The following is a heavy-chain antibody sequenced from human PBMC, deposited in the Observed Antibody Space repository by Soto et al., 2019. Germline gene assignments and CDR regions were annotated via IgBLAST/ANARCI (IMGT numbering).Heavy chain of an antibody. Sequence: PGESLKISCKGSGYSFTSYWISWVRQMPGKGLEWMGRIDPSDSYTNYSPSFQGHVTISADKSISTAYLQWSSLKASDTAMYYCARPMVMVRGVITAYYYYGMDVWGQGTTVTVSS. CDR3: ARPMVMVRGVITAYYYYGMDV. CDR1: GYSFTSYW. CDR2: IDPSDSYT. V-gene: IGHV5-10-1*01. J-gene: IGHJ6*02. D-gene: IGHD3-10*01.